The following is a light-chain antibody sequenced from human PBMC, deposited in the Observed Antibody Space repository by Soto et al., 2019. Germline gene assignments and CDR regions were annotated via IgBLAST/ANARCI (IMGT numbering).Light chain of an antibody. CDR2: GAS. Sequence: EIVSTQSPGTLSLSPGERATLSCSASQSVISSYLAWYQQKPGQAPRLLIYGASSRATGIPDRFSGSGSGTDFTLTISRLEPEDFAVYYCQQYGSSLVTFGGGTKV. CDR1: QSVISSY. CDR3: QQYGSSLVT. V-gene: IGKV3-20*01. J-gene: IGKJ4*01.